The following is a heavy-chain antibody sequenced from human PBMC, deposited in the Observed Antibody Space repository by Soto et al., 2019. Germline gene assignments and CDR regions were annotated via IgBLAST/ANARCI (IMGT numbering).Heavy chain of an antibody. V-gene: IGHV4-61*01. CDR1: GESVGRGTNY. J-gene: IGHJ6*02. CDR2: IFDAATA. Sequence: QVQLQESGPGLMKPSGTLSLICSVSGESVGRGTNYWSWVRQAPGRGLEWIGYIFDAATAIYNPSFESRVSISLDAAKNQVSLKLTSVTAADTAIYHCARDRRGRADGFIYYYGMEVWGQGTSVTVSS. D-gene: IGHD6-13*01. CDR3: ARDRRGRADGFIYYYGMEV.